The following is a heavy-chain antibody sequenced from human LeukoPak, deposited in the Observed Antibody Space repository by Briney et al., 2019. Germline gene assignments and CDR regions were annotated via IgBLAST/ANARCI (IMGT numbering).Heavy chain of an antibody. Sequence: GGSLGLSCVASGFTFGDYAMSWLRQAPGKGLEWVGLIRSKAYGGTTEYAASVKGRFTISRDDSKSIAYVQMNSLKAEDTAVYYCSRGFEYWGQGTLVIVSS. CDR3: SRGFEY. V-gene: IGHV3-49*03. CDR1: GFTFGDYA. CDR2: IRSKAYGGTT. J-gene: IGHJ4*02.